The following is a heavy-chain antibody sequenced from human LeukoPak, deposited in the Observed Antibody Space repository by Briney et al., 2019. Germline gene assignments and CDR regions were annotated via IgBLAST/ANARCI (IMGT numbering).Heavy chain of an antibody. J-gene: IGHJ2*01. V-gene: IGHV3-30*02. Sequence: GSLRLSCAASAFTFRSYGMHWVRQAPGKGLEWVAFIRYHGSDKYYADSVKDRFTISRDNSKNTLYLQMNSLRAEDTAVYYCAGSDTTGYTPREWDYWYFDLWGRGTLVTVSS. CDR1: AFTFRSYG. CDR2: IRYHGSDK. CDR3: AGSDTTGYTPREWDYWYFDL. D-gene: IGHD1-1*01.